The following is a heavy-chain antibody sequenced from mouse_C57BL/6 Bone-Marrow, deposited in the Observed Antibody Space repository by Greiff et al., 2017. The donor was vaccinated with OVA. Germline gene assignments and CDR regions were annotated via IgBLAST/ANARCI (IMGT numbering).Heavy chain of an antibody. CDR3: ARFPSNYYGSSPCAY. V-gene: IGHV1-53*01. CDR2: INPSNGGN. Sequence: QVQLQQPGTDLVTPGASVKLSCKASGYTFTSYWMHWVKQRPGQGLEWIGNINPSNGGNNYNEKLQSKAKLYVDKSYSTAYMQLSSLTSDDSAVKYLARFPSNYYGSSPCAYWGQGTLVTVSA. CDR1: GYTFTSYW. J-gene: IGHJ3*01. D-gene: IGHD1-1*01.